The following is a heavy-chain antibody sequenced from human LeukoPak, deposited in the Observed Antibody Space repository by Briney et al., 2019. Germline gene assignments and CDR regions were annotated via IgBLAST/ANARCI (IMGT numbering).Heavy chain of an antibody. Sequence: SETLSLTCTVSGGSISSYYWSWIRQPPGKGLEWIGYIYYSGSTNYNPSLKSRVTVSVDTSKNQFSLKLSSVTAADTAVYYCSGYSSSFGDYWGQGTLVTVSS. CDR2: IYYSGST. D-gene: IGHD6-13*01. J-gene: IGHJ4*02. CDR1: GGSISSYY. V-gene: IGHV4-59*01. CDR3: SGYSSSFGDY.